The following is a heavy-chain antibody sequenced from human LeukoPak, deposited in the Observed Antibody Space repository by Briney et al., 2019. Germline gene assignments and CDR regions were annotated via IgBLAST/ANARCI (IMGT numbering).Heavy chain of an antibody. J-gene: IGHJ6*03. Sequence: PSETLSLTCTVSGGSITSGSYYWSWIRQSAGKGLEWIGRIYLSGITNYNPSLESRVTISLDKSKRQFSLRLTSVTAADTAVYYCARDRGTYRNYYYIDAWGKGTTVIVSS. D-gene: IGHD3-10*01. CDR3: ARDRGTYRNYYYIDA. V-gene: IGHV4-61*02. CDR2: IYLSGIT. CDR1: GGSITSGSYY.